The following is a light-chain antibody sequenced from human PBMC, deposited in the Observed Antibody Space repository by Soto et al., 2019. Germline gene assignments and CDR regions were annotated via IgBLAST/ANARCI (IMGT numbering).Light chain of an antibody. V-gene: IGKV3-20*01. Sequence: EIVLTQSPGTLSLSPGERATLSCRASQSVSSSYLAWYQQKPGQAPRLLIYGASSRATGIPDRCSGSGSGTYFTLTISRLEPEDFAVYYCQQYGSPPTFGGGTKVEIK. CDR1: QSVSSSY. J-gene: IGKJ4*01. CDR2: GAS. CDR3: QQYGSPPT.